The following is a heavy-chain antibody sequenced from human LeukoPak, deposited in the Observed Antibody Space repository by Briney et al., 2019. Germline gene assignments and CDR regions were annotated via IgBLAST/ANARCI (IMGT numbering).Heavy chain of an antibody. CDR1: GFTFSGSA. D-gene: IGHD3-10*01. CDR2: IRSKANSYAT. J-gene: IGHJ3*02. Sequence: PGGSLRLSCAASGFTFSGSAMHWVRQASGKGLEWVGRIRSKANSYATAYAASVKGRFTISRDDSKNTAYLQMNSLKTEDTAVYYCTRLMVQGVNAFDIWGQGTMVTVYS. CDR3: TRLMVQGVNAFDI. V-gene: IGHV3-73*01.